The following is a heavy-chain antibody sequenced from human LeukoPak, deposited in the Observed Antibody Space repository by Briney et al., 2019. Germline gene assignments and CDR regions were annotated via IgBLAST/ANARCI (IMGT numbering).Heavy chain of an antibody. CDR1: GYTFTGYY. Sequence: ASVKVSCKASGYTFTGYYMHWVRQAPGQGLEWMGWINPNSGGTNYAQKLQGRVTMTTDTSTSTAYMELRSLRSDDTAVYYCAREGYSFGLWFGTDAFDIWGQGTMVTVSS. CDR3: AREGYSFGLWFGTDAFDI. CDR2: INPNSGGT. D-gene: IGHD3-10*01. V-gene: IGHV1-2*02. J-gene: IGHJ3*02.